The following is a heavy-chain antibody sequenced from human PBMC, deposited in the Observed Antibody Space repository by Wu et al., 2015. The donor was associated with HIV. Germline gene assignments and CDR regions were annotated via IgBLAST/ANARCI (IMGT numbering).Heavy chain of an antibody. CDR2: IIPNFGTI. CDR1: GGAFSNYA. V-gene: IGHV1-69*13. CDR3: VRPNGPGNYYNLGFXN. Sequence: QVHLVQSGAEVKKPGSSVKVSCEASGGAFSNYAFSWVRQAPGQGLEWMGRIIPNFGTINYAQKFQGRVTITADESTSTVYMDLSSLRSEDTAVYFCVRPNGPGNYYNLGFXNWGQGNTGHRLL. D-gene: IGHD3-10*01. J-gene: IGHJ4*02.